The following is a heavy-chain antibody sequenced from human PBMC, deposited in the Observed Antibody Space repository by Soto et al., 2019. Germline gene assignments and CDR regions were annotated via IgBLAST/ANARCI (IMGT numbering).Heavy chain of an antibody. V-gene: IGHV4-31*03. D-gene: IGHD6-6*01. Sequence: SETLSLTCTVSGGSISSGGYYWSWIRQHPGKGLEWIGYIYYSGSTYYNPSLKSRVTISVDTSKNQFSLKLSSVTAADTAVYYCARGTRIAARVYFDYWGQGTLVTVS. CDR3: ARGTRIAARVYFDY. CDR2: IYYSGST. J-gene: IGHJ4*02. CDR1: GGSISSGGYY.